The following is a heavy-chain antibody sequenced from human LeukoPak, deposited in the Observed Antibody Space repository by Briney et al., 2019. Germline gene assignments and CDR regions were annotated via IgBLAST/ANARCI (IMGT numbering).Heavy chain of an antibody. Sequence: ASVKVSCKTSGYTFTSYGISWGRQAPGRGLELMGWISAYNGNTNYAQKLQGRVTMTTDTSTSTAYMELRSLRSDDTAVYYCARDLELSSTYEDYWGQGTLVTASS. D-gene: IGHD3-22*01. CDR3: ARDLELSSTYEDY. CDR1: GYTFTSYG. CDR2: ISAYNGNT. J-gene: IGHJ4*02. V-gene: IGHV1-18*01.